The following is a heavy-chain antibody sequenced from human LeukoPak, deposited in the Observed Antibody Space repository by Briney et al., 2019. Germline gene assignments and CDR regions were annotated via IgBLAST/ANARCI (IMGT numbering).Heavy chain of an antibody. CDR3: ARSYSSGWYTVFDP. J-gene: IGHJ5*02. V-gene: IGHV4-59*01. CDR2: IYYSGST. D-gene: IGHD6-19*01. CDR1: GGSISSYY. Sequence: SGTLSLTCTVAGGSISSYYWSWIRQPPGKGLEWIGYIYYSGSTNYNPSLKSRVTISVDTSKNQFSLKLSSVTAADTAVYYCARSYSSGWYTVFDPWGQGTLVTVSS.